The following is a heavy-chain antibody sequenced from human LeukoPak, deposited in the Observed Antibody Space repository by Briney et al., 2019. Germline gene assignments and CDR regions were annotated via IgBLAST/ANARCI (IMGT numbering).Heavy chain of an antibody. CDR3: ARLDIDGSGRGRYSNDF. CDR2: INQRGSEK. J-gene: IGHJ4*02. CDR1: GFAFSRYW. Sequence: GGSLRLSCAASGFAFSRYWMSWVRQAPGKGLDWVANINQRGSEKYYAGSVKGRFTISRDNAKNSVFLQMNSLRAEDTAVYYCARLDIDGSGRGRYSNDFWGQGTLVTVSS. D-gene: IGHD1-26*01. V-gene: IGHV3-7*01.